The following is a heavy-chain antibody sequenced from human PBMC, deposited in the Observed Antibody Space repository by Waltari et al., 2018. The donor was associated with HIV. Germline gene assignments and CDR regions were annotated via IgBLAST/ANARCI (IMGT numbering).Heavy chain of an antibody. Sequence: EVQLVESGGGLVKPGGSLRVSWEASGFTFSNDGMTGVRQAPGTGLEWVGRIKSKTDGGTTDYAAPVKGRFTISRDDSKNTLYLQMNGLNIEDTAVYYCTTDLVALLSFWGQGTLVTVSS. CDR1: GFTFSNDG. J-gene: IGHJ4*02. CDR3: TTDLVALLSF. D-gene: IGHD2-21*01. V-gene: IGHV3-15*01. CDR2: IKSKTDGGTT.